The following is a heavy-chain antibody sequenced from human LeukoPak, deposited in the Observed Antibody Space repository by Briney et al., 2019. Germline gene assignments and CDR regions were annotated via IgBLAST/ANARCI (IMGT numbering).Heavy chain of an antibody. D-gene: IGHD2-21*01. CDR1: GGSLSSYY. CDR2: IYYSGST. J-gene: IGHJ4*02. CDR3: ATGSSAWVLPGHIDG. Sequence: SEALSLTCTVPGGSLSSYYWSWIRQPPGKGLEGIGYIYYSGSTNYNPSLKSRVTISVDTSKNQFSLKLSSVTAADTAVYYCATGSSAWVLPGHIDGWGQGTLVTVSS. V-gene: IGHV4-59*08.